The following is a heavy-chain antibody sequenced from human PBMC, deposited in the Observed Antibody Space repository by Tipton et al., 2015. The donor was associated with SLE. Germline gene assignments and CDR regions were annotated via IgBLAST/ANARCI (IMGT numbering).Heavy chain of an antibody. D-gene: IGHD2-21*01. V-gene: IGHV3-23*03. CDR2: IHSGGAT. Sequence: SLRLSCAASGFTFSSYAMSWVRQAPGKGLEWVSVIHSGGATYYADSVKGRFTISRDNSENTLYLQMNSLRAEDTAIYYCAKDEGYCGGDCYSVFDYWGQGSLVTVSS. CDR3: AKDEGYCGGDCYSVFDY. J-gene: IGHJ4*02. CDR1: GFTFSSYA.